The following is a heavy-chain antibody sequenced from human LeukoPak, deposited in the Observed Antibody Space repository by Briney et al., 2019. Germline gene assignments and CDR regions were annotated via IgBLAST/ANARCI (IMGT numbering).Heavy chain of an antibody. J-gene: IGHJ4*02. D-gene: IGHD6-19*01. CDR1: GYTFTSYG. CDR2: ISAYNGNT. CDR3: ARFLGNQWLVHGPLYY. Sequence: GASVKVSCKASGYTFTSYGISWVRQAPGQGLEWMGWISAYNGNTNYAQKLQGRVTITTDTSTSTAYMELRSLRSDDTAVYYCARFLGNQWLVHGPLYYWGQGTLVTVSS. V-gene: IGHV1-18*01.